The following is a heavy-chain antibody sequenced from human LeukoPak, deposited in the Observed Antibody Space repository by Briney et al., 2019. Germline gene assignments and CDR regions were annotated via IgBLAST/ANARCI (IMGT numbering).Heavy chain of an antibody. Sequence: GGSLRLSCAASGFTFSSYGMSWVRQAPGKGLEWVSSISSSSSNIYYADSVKGRFTISRDNAKNSLYLQMNSLRVEDTAVYYCARCTTGRTFGSLREIKRSREIDYWGQGTLVTASS. V-gene: IGHV3-21*01. CDR2: ISSSSSNI. J-gene: IGHJ4*02. CDR1: GFTFSSYG. CDR3: ARCTTGRTFGSLREIKRSREIDY. D-gene: IGHD1-1*01.